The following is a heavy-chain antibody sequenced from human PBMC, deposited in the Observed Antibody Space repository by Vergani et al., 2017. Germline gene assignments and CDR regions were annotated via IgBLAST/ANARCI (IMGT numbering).Heavy chain of an antibody. CDR2: IYYSGST. J-gene: IGHJ6*03. CDR3: ARGSNYYYYMDV. V-gene: IGHV4-61*10. Sequence: QVQLPESGPGLVKPSETLSLTCTVSGGSVSSGSYYWSWIRQPAGKGLEWIGYIYYSGSTNYNPSLKSRVTISVDTSKNQFSLKLSSVTAADTAVYYCARGSNYYYYMDVWGKGTTVTVSS. CDR1: GGSVSSGSYY.